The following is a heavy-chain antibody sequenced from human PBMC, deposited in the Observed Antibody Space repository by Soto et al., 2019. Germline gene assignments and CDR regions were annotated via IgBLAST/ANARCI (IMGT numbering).Heavy chain of an antibody. Sequence: PSETLSLTCAVSGGSISSSNWWSWVRQPPGKGLEWIGEIYHSGSTNYNPSLKSRVTISVDKSKNQFSLKLSSVTAADTAVYYCAREGVTRPYYYYGMDVWGQGTTVTVSS. D-gene: IGHD3-10*01. CDR1: GGSISSSNW. J-gene: IGHJ6*02. CDR3: AREGVTRPYYYYGMDV. CDR2: IYHSGST. V-gene: IGHV4-4*02.